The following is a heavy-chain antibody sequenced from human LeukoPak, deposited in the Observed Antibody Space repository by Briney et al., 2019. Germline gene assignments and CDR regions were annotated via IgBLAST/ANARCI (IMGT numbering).Heavy chain of an antibody. D-gene: IGHD5-24*01. CDR3: ARRVGYNFYYMDV. Sequence: GASVKVSCKASGGTFSSYAISWVRQAPGQGLEWMAWISTYNGNANYAQNFQGRVTLTTDTSTSTAYMELRSLRFDDTAMYYCARRVGYNFYYMDVWGQGTTVIVSS. J-gene: IGHJ6*03. V-gene: IGHV1-18*01. CDR2: ISTYNGNA. CDR1: GGTFSSYA.